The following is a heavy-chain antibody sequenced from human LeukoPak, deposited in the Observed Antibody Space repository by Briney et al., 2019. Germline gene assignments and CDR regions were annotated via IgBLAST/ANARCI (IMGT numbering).Heavy chain of an antibody. CDR1: GFTISSYA. V-gene: IGHV3-23*01. J-gene: IGHJ4*02. CDR2: ISDSGDYT. D-gene: IGHD2-8*01. CDR3: AKDTSIGKYCTSGVCSPFDY. Sequence: TGGSLRLSCAGSGFTISSYAMSWVRQAPGKGLEWVSAISDSGDYTYYADSVKGRFTISRDNSKNTLYLHVNSLRAEDPAVYYCAKDTSIGKYCTSGVCSPFDYWGQGTLVTVSS.